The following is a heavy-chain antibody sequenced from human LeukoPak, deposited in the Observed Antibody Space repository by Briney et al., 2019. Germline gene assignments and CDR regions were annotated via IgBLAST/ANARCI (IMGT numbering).Heavy chain of an antibody. CDR1: GFTFSSYE. J-gene: IGHJ4*02. D-gene: IGHD6-19*01. CDR2: ISSSGSTI. V-gene: IGHV3-48*03. Sequence: GGSLRLSCAASGFTFSSYEMNWVRQAPGKGLEWVSYISSSGSTIYYADSVKGRFTISRDNAKNSLYLQMNSLRAEDTAVYYYARSKARYIAVAVNFDYWGQGTLVTVSS. CDR3: ARSKARYIAVAVNFDY.